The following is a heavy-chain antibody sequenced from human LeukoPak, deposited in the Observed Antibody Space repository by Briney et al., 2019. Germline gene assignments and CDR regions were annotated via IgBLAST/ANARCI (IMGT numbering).Heavy chain of an antibody. J-gene: IGHJ4*02. D-gene: IGHD3-22*01. CDR3: ARVGDSSGYSVLDS. CDR2: IYYSGSA. V-gene: IGHV4-59*01. CDR1: GGSISGYY. Sequence: KPSETLSLTCTVSGGSISGYYWSWIRRPPGKGLEWIAHIYYSGSADYNASLKSRATMFVDTSKNEFSLTLRSVTAADTAVYYCARVGDSSGYSVLDSWGQGTLVTVSS.